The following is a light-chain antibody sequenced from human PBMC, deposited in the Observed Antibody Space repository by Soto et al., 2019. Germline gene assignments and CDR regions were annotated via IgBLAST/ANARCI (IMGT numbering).Light chain of an antibody. CDR1: TGDIGSNT. Sequence: QCVLTQPPSASGTPGQRVTISCSGNTGDIGSNTVDGYQQLPGTAPKLLIYINSQRPSGVPDRFSGSKSGTSASLAISGLQSDDEAHYYCAAWDDSLNGPVFGGGTKVTVL. V-gene: IGLV1-44*01. CDR2: INS. J-gene: IGLJ2*01. CDR3: AAWDDSLNGPV.